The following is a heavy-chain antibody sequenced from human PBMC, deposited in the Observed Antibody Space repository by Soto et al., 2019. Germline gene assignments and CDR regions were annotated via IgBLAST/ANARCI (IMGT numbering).Heavy chain of an antibody. Sequence: GGSLRLSCAASGFSFSNYGMTWVRQAPGEGLECVSRISGSGGSTYNADSVKGRFTISRDNSKNMLYLQMNSLRAEDTAVYYCAKFGSLGVVTGYFDYWGQGILGTVS. D-gene: IGHD1-26*01. CDR3: AKFGSLGVVTGYFDY. CDR1: GFSFSNYG. J-gene: IGHJ4*02. CDR2: ISGSGGST. V-gene: IGHV3-23*01.